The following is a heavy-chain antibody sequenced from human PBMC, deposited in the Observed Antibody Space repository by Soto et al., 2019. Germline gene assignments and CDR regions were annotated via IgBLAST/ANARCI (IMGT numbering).Heavy chain of an antibody. V-gene: IGHV4-31*03. CDR2: IHYSGST. Sequence: QVQLQESGPGLVKPSQTLSLTCTVSGGSINSGGYYWSWIRQHPGKGLEWIGYIHYSGSTHYNASLKSRPTMSVDTSKNQFSLKLSSVTAADTAVYYCTRELSATWFDPWGQGTLVTVSS. J-gene: IGHJ5*02. CDR1: GGSINSGGYY. CDR3: TRELSATWFDP.